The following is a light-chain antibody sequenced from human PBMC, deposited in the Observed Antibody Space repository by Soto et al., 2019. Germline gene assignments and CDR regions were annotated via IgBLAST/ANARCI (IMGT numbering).Light chain of an antibody. Sequence: EVGMTQSPATLSVSPGERATLSCRASESVSINLAWYQQKPGQAPRLLIYDASNRATGIPARFSGSGSGTDFTLTISSLEPEDFAVYYCQQRSNWTWTFGQGTKVDI. CDR2: DAS. V-gene: IGKV3-11*01. J-gene: IGKJ1*01. CDR3: QQRSNWTWT. CDR1: ESVSIN.